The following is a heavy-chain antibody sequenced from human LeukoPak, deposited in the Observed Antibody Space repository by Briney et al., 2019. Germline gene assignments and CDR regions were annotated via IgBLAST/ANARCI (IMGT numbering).Heavy chain of an antibody. D-gene: IGHD6-19*01. V-gene: IGHV1-8*03. CDR3: ARVAGSIDY. CDR1: GYTFTTYD. CDR2: MNPNSGYT. Sequence: GASVKVSCKASGYTFTTYDINWVRQATGQGLEWMGWMNPNSGYTGYAQKFQGRVTITRDTSISTAYMELSSLRSEDTAVYYCARVAGSIDYWGQGALVTVSS. J-gene: IGHJ4*02.